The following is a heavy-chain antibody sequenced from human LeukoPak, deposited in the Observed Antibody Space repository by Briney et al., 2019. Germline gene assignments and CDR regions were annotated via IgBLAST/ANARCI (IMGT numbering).Heavy chain of an antibody. Sequence: PGGSLRLSCAASGFTFSGSAMHWVRQASGKGLEWVGRIRSKANSYATAYAASVKGRFTISRDDSKNTAYLQMNSLRAEDTAVYFCAKGHHRDGYDAFDMWGQGTMVTVSS. CDR1: GFTFSGSA. J-gene: IGHJ3*02. D-gene: IGHD5-24*01. V-gene: IGHV3-73*01. CDR2: IRSKANSYAT. CDR3: AKGHHRDGYDAFDM.